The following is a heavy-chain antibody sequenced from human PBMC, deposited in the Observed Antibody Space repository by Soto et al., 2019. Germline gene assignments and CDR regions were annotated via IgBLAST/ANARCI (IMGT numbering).Heavy chain of an antibody. CDR1: GGSISSSNW. V-gene: IGHV4-4*02. J-gene: IGHJ3*02. D-gene: IGHD2-2*01. CDR3: ARVSPDDCSSTSCYSSAFDI. Sequence: SETLSLTCAVSGGSISSSNWWSWVRQPPGKGLEWIGEIYHSGSTNYNPSLKSRVTISVDKSKNQFSLKLSSVTAADTAVYYCARVSPDDCSSTSCYSSAFDIWGQGTMVTVSS. CDR2: IYHSGST.